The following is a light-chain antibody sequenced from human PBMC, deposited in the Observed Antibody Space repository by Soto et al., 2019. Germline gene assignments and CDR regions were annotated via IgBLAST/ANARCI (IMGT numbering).Light chain of an antibody. J-gene: IGLJ2*01. V-gene: IGLV2-14*01. CDR2: EVS. Sequence: QSALTQPASVSGSPGQSITISCTGTSSDVGKYNYVSWYQQHPANAPKLMIFEVSNRPSGVSNRFSGSKSGNTASLTISGLQAEDESEYYCSSYTGSSINTVVFGGGTKLPVL. CDR1: SSDVGKYNY. CDR3: SSYTGSSINTVV.